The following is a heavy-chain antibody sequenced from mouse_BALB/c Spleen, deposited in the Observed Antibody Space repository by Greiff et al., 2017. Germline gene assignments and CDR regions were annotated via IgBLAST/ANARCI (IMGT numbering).Heavy chain of an antibody. D-gene: IGHD3-1*01. CDR3: TRGATEFGY. J-gene: IGHJ3*01. Sequence: QVQLQQSGAELVKPGASVKLSCKASGYTFTSYYMYWVKQRPGQGLEWIGEINPSNGGTNFNEKFKSKATLTVDKSSSTAYMQLSSLTSEDSAVYYCTRGATEFGYWGQGTLVTVSA. CDR2: INPSNGGT. CDR1: GYTFTSYY. V-gene: IGHV1S81*02.